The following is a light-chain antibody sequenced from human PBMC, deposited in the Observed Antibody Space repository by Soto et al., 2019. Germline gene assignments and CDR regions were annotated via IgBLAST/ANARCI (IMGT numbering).Light chain of an antibody. CDR2: LGS. CDR1: QRLLHRTGRNY. V-gene: IGKV2-28*01. CDR3: KQAIQTPLT. J-gene: IGKJ4*01. Sequence: IEMIQSPLSLAVTPGVPASISCRSSQRLLHRTGRNYLAWYLKKPGQSPQLLIYLGSNRASGVPDRFSGSGSGTYFTLKISRVEAEDVGIYYCKQAIQTPLTFGGGTKVEIK.